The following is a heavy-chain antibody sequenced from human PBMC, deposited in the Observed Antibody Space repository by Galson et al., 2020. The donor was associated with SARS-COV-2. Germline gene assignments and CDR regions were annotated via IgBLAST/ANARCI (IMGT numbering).Heavy chain of an antibody. CDR3: ARARVEALGTGAFDI. CDR2: IYSSSSHT. Sequence: NSGGSLRLSCAASGFRLSSYTMNWVRQAPGEGLEWVSSIYSSSSHTFYADSVKGRFTISRDNAENSLYLQMNSLRAEDTAIYYCARARVEALGTGAFDIWGQGTIGTGSS. D-gene: IGHD6-13*01. CDR1: GFRLSSYT. V-gene: IGHV3-21*01. J-gene: IGHJ3*02.